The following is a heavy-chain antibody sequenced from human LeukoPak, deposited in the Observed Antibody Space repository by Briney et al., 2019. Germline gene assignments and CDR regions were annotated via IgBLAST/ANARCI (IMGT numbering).Heavy chain of an antibody. Sequence: GESLKISCKGSGYSFTRDWIGWVRQKPGKGLEWMGIIYPGDSDTRYSPSFQGQVTMSAAKSINTAYLQWTSLKASDTAMYYCARRQGCSSTSCPPDSWGQGTLVTVSS. CDR3: ARRQGCSSTSCPPDS. CDR1: GYSFTRDW. J-gene: IGHJ5*02. D-gene: IGHD2-2*01. CDR2: IYPGDSDT. V-gene: IGHV5-51*01.